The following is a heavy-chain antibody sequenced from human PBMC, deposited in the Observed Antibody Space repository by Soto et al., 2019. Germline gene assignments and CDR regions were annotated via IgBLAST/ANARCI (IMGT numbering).Heavy chain of an antibody. CDR1: GFTFSSYA. CDR3: ARRSSGWYFDY. D-gene: IGHD6-19*01. V-gene: IGHV3-23*01. CDR2: ISGSGGST. J-gene: IGHJ4*02. Sequence: EVQLLESGGGLVQPGGSLRLSCAASGFTFSSYAMSWVRQAPGKGLEWVSAISGSGGSTYYADSVKGRFTISRDNSKNALYLQMTSPRAEDTAVYYCARRSSGWYFDYWGQGTLVTVSS.